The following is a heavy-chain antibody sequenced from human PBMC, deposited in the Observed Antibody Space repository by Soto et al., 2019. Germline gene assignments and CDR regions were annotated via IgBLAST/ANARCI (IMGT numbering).Heavy chain of an antibody. D-gene: IGHD3-3*01. CDR1: GFTFSSYW. CDR3: ARDIGLMRIFGVVTYFDY. V-gene: IGHV3-7*01. CDR2: IKQDGSEK. Sequence: EVQLVESGGGLVQPGGSLRLSCAASGFTFSSYWMSWVRQAPGKGLEWVANIKQDGSEKYYVDSVKGRFTISRDNAKNSLYLQMNSLRAEDTAVYYCARDIGLMRIFGVVTYFDYWGQGTLVTVSS. J-gene: IGHJ4*02.